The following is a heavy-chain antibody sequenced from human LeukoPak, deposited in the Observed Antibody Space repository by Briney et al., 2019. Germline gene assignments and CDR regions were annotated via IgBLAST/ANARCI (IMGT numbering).Heavy chain of an antibody. CDR3: ASLSLWGSYSLASGFEY. V-gene: IGHV4-39*07. Sequence: PSETLSLTCSVSGGSISSTYYYWGWIRQPPGKGLEWIGEIYQSGSTNYNPSLKSRVTISVDKSKNQISLKLNSVTAADTAVYYCASLSLWGSYSLASGFEYWGQGSLVTVSA. CDR1: GGSISSTYYY. CDR2: IYQSGST. J-gene: IGHJ4*02. D-gene: IGHD3-16*02.